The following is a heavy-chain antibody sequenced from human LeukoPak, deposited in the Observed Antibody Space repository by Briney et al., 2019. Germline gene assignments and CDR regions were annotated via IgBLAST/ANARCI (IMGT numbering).Heavy chain of an antibody. V-gene: IGHV1-8*03. CDR3: ARGLFGSGSSDDY. Sequence: GASVKVSCKASGYTFTSYDTNWVRQATGQGLEWMGWMNPNSGNTGYAQKFQGRVTITRNTSISTAYMELSSLRSEDTAVYYCARGLFGSGSSDDYWGQGTLVTVSS. J-gene: IGHJ4*02. D-gene: IGHD3-10*01. CDR1: GYTFTSYD. CDR2: MNPNSGNT.